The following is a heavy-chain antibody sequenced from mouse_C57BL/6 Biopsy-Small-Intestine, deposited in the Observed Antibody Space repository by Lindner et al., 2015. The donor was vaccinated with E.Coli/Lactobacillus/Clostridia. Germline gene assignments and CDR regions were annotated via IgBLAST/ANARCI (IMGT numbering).Heavy chain of an antibody. CDR1: GYTFTSYW. D-gene: IGHD2-1*01. V-gene: IGHV1-7*01. Sequence: VQLQESGAELAKPGASVKLSCKASGYTFTSYWMHWVKQRPGQGLEWIGFINPSDIYTKYNQKFKDKATLTADKSSSTAYMQLSSLTYEDSAVYYCARTGNFAYFDYWGQGTTLTVSS. CDR3: ARTGNFAYFDY. J-gene: IGHJ2*01. CDR2: INPSDIYT.